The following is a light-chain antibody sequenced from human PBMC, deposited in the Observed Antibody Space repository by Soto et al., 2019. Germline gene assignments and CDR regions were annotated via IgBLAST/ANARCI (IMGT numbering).Light chain of an antibody. CDR2: GAT. J-gene: IGKJ5*01. V-gene: IGKV1-6*01. CDR1: QGISNY. Sequence: ATQMTQSPSSLSASVGDRVTISCRASQGISNYLAWYQQRPGKAPKLLIFGATTLQSGVPSRFSASGSGPDFTLTISSLQPEDFATYYCLQDYNYPITVGQGTRLEIK. CDR3: LQDYNYPIT.